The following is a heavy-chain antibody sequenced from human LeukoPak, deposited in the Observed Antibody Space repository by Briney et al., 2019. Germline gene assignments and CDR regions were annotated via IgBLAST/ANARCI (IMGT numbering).Heavy chain of an antibody. D-gene: IGHD3-3*01. CDR3: AKAYFDFWSGYYNYFDH. Sequence: GGSLRLSCAASGFTFSSYAMSWVRQAPGKGLEWVSVISGTGDSTYYADSVKGRFTISRDNSKNTLSLQMNSLRAEDTAVYYCAKAYFDFWSGYYNYFDHWGQGTLVTVSS. CDR1: GFTFSSYA. CDR2: ISGTGDST. V-gene: IGHV3-23*01. J-gene: IGHJ4*02.